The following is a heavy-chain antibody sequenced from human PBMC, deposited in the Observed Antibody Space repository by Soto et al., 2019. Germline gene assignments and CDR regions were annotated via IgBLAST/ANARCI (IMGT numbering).Heavy chain of an antibody. CDR2: IKRKTDGGTT. CDR3: NTDAAVGATTYGDFDL. V-gene: IGHV3-15*01. D-gene: IGHD1-26*01. CDR1: GFTFSNAW. Sequence: EVQLVECGGGLAKPGGSLRLSCAASGFTFSNAWMSWGRQCPGKGLAWVGGIKRKTDGGTTDYAAPVKGRFTISRDDSKNTVYLQMNSLKPEDTAVYYCNTDAAVGATTYGDFDLWGRGTMVTVSS. J-gene: IGHJ2*01.